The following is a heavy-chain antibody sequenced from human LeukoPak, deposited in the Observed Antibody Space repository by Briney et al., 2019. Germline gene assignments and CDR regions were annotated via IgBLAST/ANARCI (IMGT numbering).Heavy chain of an antibody. J-gene: IGHJ4*02. CDR3: ARVNYYDSSGYSNALVY. Sequence: GGSLRLSCAASGFTFSSYGMHWVRQAPGKGLEWVAFIRYDGSNKYYADSVKGRFTISRDNSKNTLYLQMNSLRAEDTAVYYCARVNYYDSSGYSNALVYWGQGTLVTVSS. V-gene: IGHV3-30*02. CDR2: IRYDGSNK. CDR1: GFTFSSYG. D-gene: IGHD3-22*01.